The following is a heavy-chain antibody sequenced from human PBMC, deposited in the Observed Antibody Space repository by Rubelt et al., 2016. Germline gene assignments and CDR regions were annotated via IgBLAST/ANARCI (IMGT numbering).Heavy chain of an antibody. V-gene: IGHV1-18*01. J-gene: IGHJ4*02. CDR3: ARDLPPFRRYNWNFPLDY. D-gene: IGHD1-7*01. CDR2: ISAYNGNT. CDR1: GYTFTSYG. Sequence: QVQLVQSGAEVKKPGASVKVSCKASGYTFTSYGISWVRQAPGQGLEWMGWISAYNGNTNYAQKFAGRVTMTTDTSTSTAYMELRSLRSDDTAVYYCARDLPPFRRYNWNFPLDYWGQGTLVTVSS.